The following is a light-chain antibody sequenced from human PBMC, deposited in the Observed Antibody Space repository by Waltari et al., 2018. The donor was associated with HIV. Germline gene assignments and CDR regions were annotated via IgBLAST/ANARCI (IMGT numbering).Light chain of an antibody. CDR1: SGINVGTYR. Sequence: QAVLTQPSSLSASPGASASLTCTLRSGINVGTYRIYWYQQKPGSPPQYLLRYKSDSDKHEGSGVPGLFCGSKDASANAGILLISGLQSEDEADYDCMIWHSSASVFGTGTKVTVL. CDR2: YKSDSDK. J-gene: IGLJ1*01. V-gene: IGLV5-45*03. CDR3: MIWHSSASV.